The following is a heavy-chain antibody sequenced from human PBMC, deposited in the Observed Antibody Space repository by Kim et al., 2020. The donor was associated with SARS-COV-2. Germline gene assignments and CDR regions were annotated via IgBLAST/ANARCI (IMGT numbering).Heavy chain of an antibody. V-gene: IGHV4-4*02. J-gene: IGHJ3*02. CDR1: GGSISSSNW. Sequence: SETLSLTCAVSGGSISSSNWWSWVRQPPGKGLEWIGEIYHSGSTNYNPSLKSRVTISVDKSKNQFSLKLSSVTAADTAVYYCASVAAAGTGSGAFDIWGQETMLTVSS. D-gene: IGHD6-13*01. CDR3: ASVAAAGTGSGAFDI. CDR2: IYHSGST.